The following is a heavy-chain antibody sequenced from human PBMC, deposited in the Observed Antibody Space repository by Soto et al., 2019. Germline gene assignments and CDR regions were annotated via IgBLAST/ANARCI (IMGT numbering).Heavy chain of an antibody. V-gene: IGHV3-48*01. CDR1: GFTFSSYS. J-gene: IGHJ6*03. Sequence: EVQLVESGGGLVQPGGSLRLSCAASGFTFSSYSMNWVRQAPGKGLEWVSYISSSSSTIYYPDSVKGRFTISRDNAKNSLYLQMNSLRAQDTAVYCCARDRALDFWSCYNRDYYYYMDVWGNGTTVTVSS. CDR2: ISSSSSTI. CDR3: ARDRALDFWSCYNRDYYYYMDV. D-gene: IGHD3-3*01.